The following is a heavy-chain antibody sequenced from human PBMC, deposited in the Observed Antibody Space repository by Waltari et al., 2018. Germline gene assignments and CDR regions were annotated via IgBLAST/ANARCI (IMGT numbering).Heavy chain of an antibody. CDR1: GFTFSSYA. D-gene: IGHD6-13*01. CDR2: IAYDGSNQ. Sequence: QVQLVESGGGVVQPGRSLRLSCAASGFTFSSYAMHWVRQAPGNGLEWVAVIAYDGSNQNYADSVKGRFTISRDNSKNTMYLQMNSLRAEATAVYYCARGQHSSSWVAGDYWGQGTLVTVSS. CDR3: ARGQHSSSWVAGDY. V-gene: IGHV3-30-3*01. J-gene: IGHJ4*02.